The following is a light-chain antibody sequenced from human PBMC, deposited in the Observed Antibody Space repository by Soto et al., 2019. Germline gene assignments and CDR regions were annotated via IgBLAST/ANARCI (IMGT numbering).Light chain of an antibody. CDR1: RSVLSK. CDR3: QQYGGSPRT. Sequence: EIVLTQSPDTMSLSAGDRATIXCRASRSVLSKLAWYQQKPGQAPRLVIHGASSRAPGIPDRFSGSGSGTDFTLTISRREPEDFAVYYGQQYGGSPRTFGQGTKVDIK. V-gene: IGKV3-20*01. CDR2: GAS. J-gene: IGKJ1*01.